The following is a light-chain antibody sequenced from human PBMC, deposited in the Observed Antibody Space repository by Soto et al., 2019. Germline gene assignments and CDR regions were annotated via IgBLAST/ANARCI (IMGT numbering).Light chain of an antibody. CDR3: QQYNGYCT. J-gene: IGKJ4*01. V-gene: IGKV1-5*03. CDR1: QNINNW. CDR2: KAS. Sequence: DIQMTQFPSTLSASVGDRVTITCRASQNINNWLAWYQQKPGKAPKLLIYKASSLDSGVPSRFSGSGSGTEFTLTISSLQPDDFANYYCQQYNGYCTFGGGTKVEIK.